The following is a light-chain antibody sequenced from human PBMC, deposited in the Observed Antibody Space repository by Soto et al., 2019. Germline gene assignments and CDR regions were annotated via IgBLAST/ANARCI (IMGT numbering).Light chain of an antibody. V-gene: IGLV2-11*01. Sequence: QSALTQPRSVSGSPGQSVTISCTGTSSDVGGYNYVSWYQQHPGKAPKLMIYDVSQRPSGVPNRFSGSKSDNTAPLIISGLQAEDEADYYCCSYAGTYTWVFGGGTKLTVL. CDR2: DVS. CDR1: SSDVGGYNY. J-gene: IGLJ3*02. CDR3: CSYAGTYTWV.